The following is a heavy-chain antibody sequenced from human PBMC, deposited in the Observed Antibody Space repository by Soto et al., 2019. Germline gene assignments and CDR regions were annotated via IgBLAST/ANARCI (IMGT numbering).Heavy chain of an antibody. CDR1: GYTFISYA. Sequence: QVQLVQSGAEVKKPGASVRVSCKASGYTFISYAIHWARQAAGQGLERMGWINAGNGHTKYSQKFQGRVTITRDTSANTAYMELSGLKSEDTAIYYCSRPGSDLSVAFDLWGQGTMVTVSS. V-gene: IGHV1-3*01. CDR3: SRPGSDLSVAFDL. D-gene: IGHD3-10*01. CDR2: INAGNGHT. J-gene: IGHJ3*01.